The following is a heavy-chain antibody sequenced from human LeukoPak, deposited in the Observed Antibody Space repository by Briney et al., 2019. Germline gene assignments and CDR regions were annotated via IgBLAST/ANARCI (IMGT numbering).Heavy chain of an antibody. J-gene: IGHJ3*02. D-gene: IGHD3-9*01. V-gene: IGHV3-11*01. Sequence: GGSLRLSCAASGFTFSDYYMSWIRQAPGKGLEWVSYISSSGSTIYYADSVKGRFTISRDNAKNSLYLQMNSLRAEDTAVYYCAKARSPLRYFDPDAFDIWGQGTMVTVSS. CDR3: AKARSPLRYFDPDAFDI. CDR2: ISSSGSTI. CDR1: GFTFSDYY.